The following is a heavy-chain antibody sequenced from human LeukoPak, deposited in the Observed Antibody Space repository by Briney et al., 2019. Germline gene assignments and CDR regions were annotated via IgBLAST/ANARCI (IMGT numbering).Heavy chain of an antibody. V-gene: IGHV4-38-2*01. Sequence: PPETLSLTCAVSGYSISSGYYWGWIRQPPGKGLEWIGSIYHSGSTYYNPSLKSRVTISVDTSKNQFSLKLSSVTAADTAVYYCARGGYDILTGFDYWGQGTLVTVSS. CDR1: GYSISSGYY. J-gene: IGHJ4*02. D-gene: IGHD3-9*01. CDR2: IYHSGST. CDR3: ARGGYDILTGFDY.